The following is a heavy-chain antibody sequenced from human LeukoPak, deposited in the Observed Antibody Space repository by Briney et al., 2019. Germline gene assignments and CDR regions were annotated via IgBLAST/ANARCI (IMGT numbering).Heavy chain of an antibody. CDR3: ATYYCSSTSCLIRGFGC. J-gene: IGHJ4*02. CDR1: GYTLTELS. CDR2: FDPEDGET. D-gene: IGHD2-2*01. Sequence: SVKVSCKVSGYTLTELSMHWVRQAPGKGLEWMGGFDPEDGETIYAQKFQGRVTMTEDTSTDTAYMELSSLRSEDTAVYYCATYYCSSTSCLIRGFGCWGQGTLVTVSS. V-gene: IGHV1-24*01.